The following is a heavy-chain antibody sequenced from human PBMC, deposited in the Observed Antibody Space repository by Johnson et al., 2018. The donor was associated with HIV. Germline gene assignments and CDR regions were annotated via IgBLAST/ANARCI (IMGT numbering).Heavy chain of an antibody. Sequence: QVQLVESGGGVVQPGRSLRLSCAASGFTFSSYALHWVRQAPGKGLEWVAVISFDGITKYYADSVKGRFTISRDNSKNSLHLQMNSLSDEDTAVYFCARGVKQQLSVVDAFDIWGQGTMVTVSS. D-gene: IGHD6-13*01. J-gene: IGHJ3*02. CDR3: ARGVKQQLSVVDAFDI. CDR1: GFTFSSYA. CDR2: ISFDGITK. V-gene: IGHV3-30*04.